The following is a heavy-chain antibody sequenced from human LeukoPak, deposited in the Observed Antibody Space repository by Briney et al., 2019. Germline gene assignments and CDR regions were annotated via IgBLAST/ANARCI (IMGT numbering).Heavy chain of an antibody. V-gene: IGHV1-8*01. CDR3: ARGAARNYDFWSGYSHYYMDV. J-gene: IGHJ6*03. D-gene: IGHD3-3*01. Sequence: ASVKVSCKASGYTFTSYDINWVRQATGQGPEWMGWMNPNSGNTGYAQKFQGRVTMTRNTSISTAYMELSSLRSEDTAVYYCARGAARNYDFWSGYSHYYMDVWGKGTTVTVSS. CDR1: GYTFTSYD. CDR2: MNPNSGNT.